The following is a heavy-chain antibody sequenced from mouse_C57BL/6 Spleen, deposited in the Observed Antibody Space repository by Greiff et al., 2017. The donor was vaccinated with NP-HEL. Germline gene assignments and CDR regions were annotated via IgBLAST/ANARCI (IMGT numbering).Heavy chain of an antibody. D-gene: IGHD2-5*01. CDR2: IYPGDGDT. CDR3: ARERGEYSNYFDY. CDR1: GYAFSSYW. J-gene: IGHJ2*01. V-gene: IGHV1-80*01. Sequence: QVQLKESGAELVKPGASVKISCKASGYAFSSYWMNWVKQRPGKGLEWIGQIYPGDGDTNYNGKFKGKATLTADKSSSTAYMQLSSLTSEDSAVYFCARERGEYSNYFDYWGQGTTLTVSS.